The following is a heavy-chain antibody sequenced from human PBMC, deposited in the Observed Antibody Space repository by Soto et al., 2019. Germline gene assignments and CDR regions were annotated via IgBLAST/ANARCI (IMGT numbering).Heavy chain of an antibody. CDR2: IYYSGST. V-gene: IGHV4-59*01. D-gene: IGHD3-22*01. CDR1: GGSISSYY. J-gene: IGHJ4*02. CDR3: ARSSSSGYSFAL. Sequence: PSETLSLTCTVSGGSISSYYWSWIRQPPGKGLEWIGYIYYSGSTNYNPSLKSRVTISVDTPKNQFSLKLSSVTAADTAVYYCARSSSSGYSFALWGQGTLVTVSS.